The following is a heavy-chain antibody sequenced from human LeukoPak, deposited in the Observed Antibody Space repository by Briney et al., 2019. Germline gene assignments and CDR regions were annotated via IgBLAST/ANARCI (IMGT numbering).Heavy chain of an antibody. J-gene: IGHJ4*02. CDR1: GGSISSYY. Sequence: PSETLSLTCTVSGGSISSYYWSWIRQPPGKGLEWIGSIYYSGSTYYNPSLKSRVTISVDTSKNQFSLKLSSVTAADTAVYYCARVAVGIAAAGILWGQGTLVTVSS. CDR3: ARVAVGIAAAGIL. D-gene: IGHD6-13*01. V-gene: IGHV4-39*07. CDR2: IYYSGST.